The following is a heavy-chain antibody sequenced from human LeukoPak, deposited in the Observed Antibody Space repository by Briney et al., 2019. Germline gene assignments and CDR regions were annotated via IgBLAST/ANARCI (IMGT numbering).Heavy chain of an antibody. D-gene: IGHD3-22*01. CDR3: ARRLYYYDSSLAFDI. CDR2: IYYSGST. J-gene: IGHJ3*02. V-gene: IGHV4-39*01. CDR1: GGSISSSSYY. Sequence: SETLSLTCTVSGGSISSSSYYWGWIRQPPGKGLEWIGSIYYSGSTYYNPSHKSRVTISVDTSENQFSLKLSSVTAADTAVYYCARRLYYYDSSLAFDIWGQGTMVTVSS.